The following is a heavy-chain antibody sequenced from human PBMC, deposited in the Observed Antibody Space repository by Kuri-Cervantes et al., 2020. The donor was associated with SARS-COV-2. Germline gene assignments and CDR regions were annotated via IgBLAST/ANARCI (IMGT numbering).Heavy chain of an antibody. Sequence: GESLKISCAASGFTFSSYAMHWVRRAPGKGLEWVAVISYDGSNKYYADSVKGRFTISRDNSKNTLYLQMNSLRAEDTAVYYCARDADDSSGYDYFDYWGQGTLVTVSS. V-gene: IGHV3-30*04. J-gene: IGHJ4*02. CDR1: GFTFSSYA. CDR3: ARDADDSSGYDYFDY. D-gene: IGHD3-22*01. CDR2: ISYDGSNK.